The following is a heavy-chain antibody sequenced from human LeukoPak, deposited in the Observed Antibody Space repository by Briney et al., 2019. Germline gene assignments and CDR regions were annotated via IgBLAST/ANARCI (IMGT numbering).Heavy chain of an antibody. CDR3: AKDQWEDDYCGMDV. J-gene: IGHJ6*02. Sequence: GGSLRLSCAASGFTFSSYAMSWVRQAPGKGLEWVSAISGSGGSTYYADSVKGRFTISRDNSKNTLYLQMNSLRAEDTAVYYCAKDQWEDDYCGMDVWGQGTTVTVSS. D-gene: IGHD1-26*01. CDR1: GFTFSSYA. CDR2: ISGSGGST. V-gene: IGHV3-23*01.